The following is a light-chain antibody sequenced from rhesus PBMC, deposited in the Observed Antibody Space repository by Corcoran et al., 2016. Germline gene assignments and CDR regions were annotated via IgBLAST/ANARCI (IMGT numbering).Light chain of an antibody. V-gene: IGKV1-22*01. Sequence: DIQMTQSPSSLSASVGDLVTITCRASQSISNWLDWYQQKPGKAPKLLIYKASSLQGGVPARFSGGGSGTDFTLTISSLQPEDFGIYCCLQYSSSPLTFGGGTKVELK. CDR1: QSISNW. J-gene: IGKJ4*01. CDR2: KAS. CDR3: LQYSSSPLT.